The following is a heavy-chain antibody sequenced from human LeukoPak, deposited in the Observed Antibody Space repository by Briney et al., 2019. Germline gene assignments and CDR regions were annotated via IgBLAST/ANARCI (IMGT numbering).Heavy chain of an antibody. CDR1: GYTFTGYY. V-gene: IGHV1-2*02. CDR3: ARDNHYDSSGYGY. Sequence: GAPVKVSCKASGYTFTGYYMHWVRQAPGQGLEWMGWINPNSGGTNYAQKFQGRVTMTRDTSISTAYMELSRLRSDDTAVYYCARDNHYDSSGYGYWGQGTLVTVSS. D-gene: IGHD3-22*01. CDR2: INPNSGGT. J-gene: IGHJ4*02.